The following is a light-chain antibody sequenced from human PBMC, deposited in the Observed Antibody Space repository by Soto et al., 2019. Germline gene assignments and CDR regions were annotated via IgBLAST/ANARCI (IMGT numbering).Light chain of an antibody. J-gene: IGKJ2*01. Sequence: EIVLTQSPGTLSLSPGERATLSCRASQSVSSNYLAWYQQKPGQAPRLLIYGASRGAAGIPDRFIGSGSRTDFTLTINRLEPEDFAVYFCQQYGRSPMFTFGQGTKLEIK. CDR2: GAS. CDR1: QSVSSNY. CDR3: QQYGRSPMFT. V-gene: IGKV3-20*01.